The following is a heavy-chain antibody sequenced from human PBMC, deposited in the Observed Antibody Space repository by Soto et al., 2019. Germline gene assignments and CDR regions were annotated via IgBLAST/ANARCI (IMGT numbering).Heavy chain of an antibody. Sequence: EVQLVESGGGLVQPGGSLRLSCAASGFTFSVYWMHWVRQAPGKGLVWVSRMNTDGSRTNYADSAKGRFTISRDDAKSTLYLQMNNLRAEDTAVYYCVXXXXXXXXXXXXLGRHWGQGTLVTVSS. CDR1: GFTFSVYW. J-gene: IGHJ4*02. CDR3: VXXXXXXXXXXXXLGRH. V-gene: IGHV3-74*01. CDR2: MNTDGSRT.